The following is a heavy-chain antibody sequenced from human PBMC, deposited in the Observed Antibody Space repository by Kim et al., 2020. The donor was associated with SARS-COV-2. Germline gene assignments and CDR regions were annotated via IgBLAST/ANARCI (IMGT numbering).Heavy chain of an antibody. V-gene: IGHV4-28*01. J-gene: IGHJ2*01. Sequence: SETLSLTCAVSGSSISSSNWWGWIRQPPGKGLEWIGYIYYSGGTYYNPSLKSRVTMSVDTSKNQFSLKLTSVTAVDTAVYYCARIISDSGSPNWYFDLWGRGTLVTVSS. D-gene: IGHD1-26*01. CDR3: ARIISDSGSPNWYFDL. CDR1: GSSISSSNW. CDR2: IYYSGGT.